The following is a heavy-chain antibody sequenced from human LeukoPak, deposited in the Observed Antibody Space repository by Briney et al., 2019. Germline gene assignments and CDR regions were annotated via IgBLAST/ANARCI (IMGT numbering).Heavy chain of an antibody. V-gene: IGHV3-7*01. CDR2: IKQDGSDK. Sequence: PGGSLRLSCAASGFTFSSYWMSWVRQAPGKGLEWVANIKQDGSDKYYVDSVKGRFTISRDNAKNSLYLQMNSLRAEDTAVYYCARDPSGYSSGWYGSKHDYWGQGTLVTASS. D-gene: IGHD6-19*01. CDR1: GFTFSSYW. CDR3: ARDPSGYSSGWYGSKHDY. J-gene: IGHJ4*02.